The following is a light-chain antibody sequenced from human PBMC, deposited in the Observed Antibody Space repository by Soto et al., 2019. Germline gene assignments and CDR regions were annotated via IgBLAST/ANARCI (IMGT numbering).Light chain of an antibody. V-gene: IGLV2-14*01. CDR2: DVS. CDR1: SSDVGGYNY. J-gene: IGLJ2*01. CDR3: SSYTSNSTLVL. Sequence: QSALTQPASVSGSPGQSITISCTGTSSDVGGYNYVSWYQQHPGKAPKLMIYDVSNRPSGVSNPFSGSKSGNTASLTISGLQAEYEADYYCSSYTSNSTLVLFGGGTKLTVL.